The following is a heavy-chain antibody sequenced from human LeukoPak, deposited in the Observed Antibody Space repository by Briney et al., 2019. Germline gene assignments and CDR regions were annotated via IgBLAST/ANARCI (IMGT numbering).Heavy chain of an antibody. CDR2: IKQDGSEK. D-gene: IGHD6-19*01. V-gene: IGHV3-7*05. Sequence: PGGSLRLSCAASGFTFSSYWMTWVRQAPGKGLEWVANIKQDGSEKYYVDSVKGRFTISRDNAKNSLYLQMNSLRAEDTAVYYCARDFRSKSSGWYYFDYWGQGTLVTVSS. CDR1: GFTFSSYW. CDR3: ARDFRSKSSGWYYFDY. J-gene: IGHJ4*02.